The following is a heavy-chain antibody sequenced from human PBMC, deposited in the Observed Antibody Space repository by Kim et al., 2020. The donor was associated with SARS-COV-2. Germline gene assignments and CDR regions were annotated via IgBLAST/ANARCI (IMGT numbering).Heavy chain of an antibody. CDR2: IYYSGSA. CDR1: GGTISTTSYY. J-gene: IGHJ4*02. V-gene: IGHV4-39*01. CDR3: ARHRAIRFSEWSFDY. Sequence: SETLSLTCGVSGGTISTTSYYWAWIRQPPGKGLEWIGGIYYSGSAYYNPSLKSRVTISIDTSKNQFSLELNSVTAADTAMYYCARHRAIRFSEWSFDYWGQGALVTVSS. D-gene: IGHD3-3*01.